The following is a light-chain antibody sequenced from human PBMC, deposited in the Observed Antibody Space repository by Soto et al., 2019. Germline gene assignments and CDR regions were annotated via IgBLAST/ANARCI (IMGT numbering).Light chain of an antibody. CDR3: QQYYSNPLT. Sequence: DIVMTQSPDSLAVSLGERATINCKSSQRVLYSSNNKNYLDWYQQKPGQPPKLLIYWASTRESGVPARFSGSGSGTDFTLTISSLQAEDVAVYYCQQYYSNPLTFGGGTKVEIK. CDR1: QRVLYSSNNKNY. V-gene: IGKV4-1*01. J-gene: IGKJ4*01. CDR2: WAS.